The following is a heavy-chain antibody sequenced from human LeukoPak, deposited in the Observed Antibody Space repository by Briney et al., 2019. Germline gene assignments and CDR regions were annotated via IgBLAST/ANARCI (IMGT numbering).Heavy chain of an antibody. CDR3: VREQWLIGYHFDS. Sequence: GGSLRLSCAASGFTFSSYAMSWVRQAPGKGLEWVSAISGSGGSTYYADSVKGRFTISRDNSKNTLYLQMNSLRAEDTAIYYCVREQWLIGYHFDSWGQGTLVTVSS. CDR2: ISGSGGST. D-gene: IGHD6-19*01. V-gene: IGHV3-23*01. CDR1: GFTFSSYA. J-gene: IGHJ4*02.